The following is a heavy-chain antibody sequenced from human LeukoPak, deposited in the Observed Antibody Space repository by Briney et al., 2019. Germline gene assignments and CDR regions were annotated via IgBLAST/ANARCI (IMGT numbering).Heavy chain of an antibody. CDR2: IIPILGIA. V-gene: IGHV1-69*04. J-gene: IGHJ5*02. Sequence: ASVKVSCKASGGTFSSYAISWVRQAPGQGLEWMGRIIPILGIANYAQKFQGRVTITADKSTSTDYMELSSLRSEDTAVYYCARELEEHWFDPWGQGTLVTVSS. D-gene: IGHD3-3*02. CDR1: GGTFSSYA. CDR3: ARELEEHWFDP.